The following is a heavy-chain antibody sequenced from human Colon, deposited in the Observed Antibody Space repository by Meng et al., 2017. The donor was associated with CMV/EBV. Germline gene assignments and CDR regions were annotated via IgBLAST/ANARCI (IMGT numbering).Heavy chain of an antibody. CDR3: ARDGGFDY. Sequence: GGSLRLSCKASGYTFTAYYMHWVRQAPGQGLEWMGWINPNNGGTNYAQKFQGRVTLTRDTSISTAYMEVDRLRSDDTAVYYCARDGGFDYWGQGTLVTVSS. V-gene: IGHV1-2*02. CDR1: GYTFTAYY. J-gene: IGHJ4*02. CDR2: INPNNGGT.